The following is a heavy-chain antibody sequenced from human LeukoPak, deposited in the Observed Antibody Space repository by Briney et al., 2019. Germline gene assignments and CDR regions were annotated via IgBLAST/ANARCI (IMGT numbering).Heavy chain of an antibody. CDR2: ISAYNGNT. CDR1: GYTFTSYG. Sequence: ASVKVSCKASGYTFTSYGISWVRQAPGQGLEWMGWISAYNGNTNYAQKLQGRVTMTTDTSTSTAYMELRSLRSDDTAVYYCARVWAAAAGYGENWFDPWGQGTLVTVSS. V-gene: IGHV1-18*01. D-gene: IGHD6-13*01. CDR3: ARVWAAAAGYGENWFDP. J-gene: IGHJ5*02.